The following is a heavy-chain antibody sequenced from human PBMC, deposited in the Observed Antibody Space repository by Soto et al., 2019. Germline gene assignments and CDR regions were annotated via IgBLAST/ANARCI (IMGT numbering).Heavy chain of an antibody. Sequence: GGSLRLSCAASGFTFSSYAMSWVRQAPGKGLEWVSAISGSGGSTYYADSVKGRFTISRDNSKNTLYLQMNSLRAEDTAVYYCAKDGGPVDTAMVHFDYGGQGTLVTVSS. CDR1: GFTFSSYA. J-gene: IGHJ4*02. D-gene: IGHD5-18*01. CDR3: AKDGGPVDTAMVHFDY. V-gene: IGHV3-23*01. CDR2: ISGSGGST.